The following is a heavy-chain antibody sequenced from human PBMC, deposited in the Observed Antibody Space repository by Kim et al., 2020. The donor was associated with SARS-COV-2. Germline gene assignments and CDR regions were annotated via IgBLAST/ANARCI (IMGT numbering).Heavy chain of an antibody. CDR1: GGFFSGNY. CDR3: ARGAPHLGGSDGWFGPRYYYYYMDV. D-gene: IGHD3-10*01. J-gene: IGHJ6*03. Sequence: SETLSLTCAVNGGFFSGNYWNWVRQPPVKGLVWMGEITHSGSTSYNPSLKSRVVISLDTSKNQFSLKLSSLTAAEVAIYYCARGAPHLGGSDGWFGPRYYYYYMDVWGRGTTVTVSS. CDR2: ITHSGST. V-gene: IGHV4-34*01.